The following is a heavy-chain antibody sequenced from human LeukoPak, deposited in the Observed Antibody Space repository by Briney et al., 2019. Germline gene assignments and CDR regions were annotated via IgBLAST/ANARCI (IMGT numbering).Heavy chain of an antibody. CDR1: GGSISSHY. CDR3: AREDYDFWSGYTTKNWFDP. D-gene: IGHD3-3*01. Sequence: SETLSLTCTVSGGSISSHYWSWIRQPAGKGLEWIGRIYTSGSTNYNPTLKSRVTMSVDTSKNQFSLKLSSVTAAGTAVYYCAREDYDFWSGYTTKNWFDPWGQGTLVTVSS. J-gene: IGHJ5*02. V-gene: IGHV4-4*07. CDR2: IYTSGST.